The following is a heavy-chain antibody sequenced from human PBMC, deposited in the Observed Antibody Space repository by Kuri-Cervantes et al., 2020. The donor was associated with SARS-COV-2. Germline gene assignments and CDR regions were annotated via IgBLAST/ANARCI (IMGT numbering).Heavy chain of an antibody. J-gene: IGHJ6*02. V-gene: IGHV3-30-3*01. CDR2: ISYDGTNK. CDR3: ARDEEGGCSSTSCFLYGYGMDV. D-gene: IGHD2-2*01. Sequence: GESLKISCAASGFTFSRYAMHWVRQAPGKGLEWVAVISYDGTNKDYTASGKGRFTISRDNSQNTLYLQMNSLRAEDTAVYYCARDEEGGCSSTSCFLYGYGMDVWGQGTTVTVSS. CDR1: GFTFSRYA.